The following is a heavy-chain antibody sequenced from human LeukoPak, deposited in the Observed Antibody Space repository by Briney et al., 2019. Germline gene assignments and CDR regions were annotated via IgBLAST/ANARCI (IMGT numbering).Heavy chain of an antibody. V-gene: IGHV3-66*01. J-gene: IGHJ4*02. CDR3: ARYDALAAGTPNFVY. Sequence: GGSLRLSCAASGFTVSSNYMSWVRQAPGKGLEWVSVIYSGGSTYYADSVKGRFTISRDNSKNTLYLQMNSLRAEDTAVYYCARYDALAAGTPNFVYWGQGTLVTVSS. CDR2: IYSGGST. D-gene: IGHD6-13*01. CDR1: GFTVSSNY.